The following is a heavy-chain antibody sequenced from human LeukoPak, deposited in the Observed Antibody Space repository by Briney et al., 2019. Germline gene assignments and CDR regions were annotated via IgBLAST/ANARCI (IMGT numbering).Heavy chain of an antibody. CDR3: ARISSGAFNM. J-gene: IGHJ3*02. V-gene: IGHV4-34*01. CDR2: IKHSGST. CDR1: SGSFNGYY. D-gene: IGHD3-3*01. Sequence: PSETLSLTCAVYSGSFNGYYWSWIRQPPGKGLEWIGEIKHSGSTNYNPFLRSRVTISVDTSKNQFSLKMIAVTAADPVCVYWARISSGAFNMWGQGKMVTVSS.